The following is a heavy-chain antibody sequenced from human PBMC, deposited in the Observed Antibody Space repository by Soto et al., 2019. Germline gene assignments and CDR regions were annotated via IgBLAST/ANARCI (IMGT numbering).Heavy chain of an antibody. D-gene: IGHD2-2*01. CDR2: IWFDGSKK. CDR1: GFTFRSYG. V-gene: IGHV3-33*01. Sequence: GGSLRLSCAASGFTFRSYGIHWVRQAPGQGLEWVALIWFDGSKKYYVDSVKGRFAVSRDNSKNTLYLQMNSLRVEETAVYYCARDRLVPAADNYYMDVWGKGTTVTVSS. J-gene: IGHJ6*03. CDR3: ARDRLVPAADNYYMDV.